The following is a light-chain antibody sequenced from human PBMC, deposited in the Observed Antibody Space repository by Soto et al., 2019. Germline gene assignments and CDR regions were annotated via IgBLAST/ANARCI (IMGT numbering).Light chain of an antibody. V-gene: IGLV1-40*01. CDR3: QSYDSSLSGVV. J-gene: IGLJ2*01. CDR1: SSDIGAGND. CDR2: GNS. Sequence: QSVLTQPPSVSGSPGQRVTISCTGSSSDIGAGNDVYWYQQLPGTAPKLLIYGNSNRPSGVPDRLSGSKSGTSASLAITGLKAEDEADYYCQSYDSSLSGVVFGGGTKLTVL.